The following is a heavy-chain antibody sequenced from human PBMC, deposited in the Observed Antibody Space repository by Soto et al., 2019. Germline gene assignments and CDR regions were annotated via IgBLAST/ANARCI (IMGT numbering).Heavy chain of an antibody. CDR3: ARRAGVSSGFSLDY. Sequence: GGSLRLSCTASGFTFNTYTMTWVRQAPGKGLEWVSYISSTGRTIYYADSVKGRFTTSRDDAKNSVYLQMSRLREEDTVLYFCARRAGVSSGFSLDYWGQGTQVTVSS. CDR1: GFTFNTYT. CDR2: ISSTGRTI. J-gene: IGHJ4*02. D-gene: IGHD3-22*01. V-gene: IGHV3-48*02.